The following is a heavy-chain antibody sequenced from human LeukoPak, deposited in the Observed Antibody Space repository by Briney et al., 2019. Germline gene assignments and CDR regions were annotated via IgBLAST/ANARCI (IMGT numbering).Heavy chain of an antibody. CDR3: AKTSRRDSAYDSPFDY. J-gene: IGHJ4*02. CDR2: ISSTSSYT. CDR1: GFTFSSYS. V-gene: IGHV3-21*04. Sequence: GGSLRLSCAASGFTFSSYSMNWVRQAPGKGLEWVSSISSTSSYTSYADSVKGRFTISRDNSKNTLYLQMNSLRAEDTAIYYCAKTSRRDSAYDSPFDYWGQGTLVTVSS. D-gene: IGHD5-12*01.